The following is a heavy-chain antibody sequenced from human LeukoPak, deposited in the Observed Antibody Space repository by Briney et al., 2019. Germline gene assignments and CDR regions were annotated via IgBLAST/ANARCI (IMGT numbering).Heavy chain of an antibody. Sequence: GRSLRLSCAASRFTFDNYAMHWVRQAPGKGLEWVSGISWNSGSIGYADSVKGRFTISRDNAKNSLYLQMNSLRAEDTALYYCAKGRGSNSNWYFDLWGRGTPVTVSS. V-gene: IGHV3-9*01. CDR2: ISWNSGSI. CDR3: AKGRGSNSNWYFDL. J-gene: IGHJ2*01. D-gene: IGHD4-23*01. CDR1: RFTFDNYA.